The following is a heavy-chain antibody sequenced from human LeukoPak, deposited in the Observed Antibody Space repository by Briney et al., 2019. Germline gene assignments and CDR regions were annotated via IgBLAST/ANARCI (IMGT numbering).Heavy chain of an antibody. CDR2: ISSSSSYI. J-gene: IGHJ4*02. Sequence: GGPLRLSCAASGFTFSSYSMNWVRQAPGKGLEWVSSISSSSSYIYYADSVKGRFTISRDNAKNSQYLQMNSLRAEDTAVYYCARDRYDYVWGSYGYWGQGTLVTVSS. CDR1: GFTFSSYS. D-gene: IGHD3-16*01. V-gene: IGHV3-21*01. CDR3: ARDRYDYVWGSYGY.